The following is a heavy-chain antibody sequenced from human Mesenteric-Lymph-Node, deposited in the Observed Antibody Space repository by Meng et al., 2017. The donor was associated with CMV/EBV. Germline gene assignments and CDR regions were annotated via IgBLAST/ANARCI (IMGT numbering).Heavy chain of an antibody. J-gene: IGHJ4*02. CDR1: GFTFNTYG. CDR3: AKNQAGASIYFDN. Sequence: GESLKISCAASGFTFNTYGMNWVRQAPGKGLEWVSYISYSSATIYYTDSVKGRFTISRDNAENSLYLQMNSLRAEDTAVYYCAKNQAGASIYFDNWGQVTLVTVSS. V-gene: IGHV3-48*04. D-gene: IGHD1-26*01. CDR2: ISYSSATI.